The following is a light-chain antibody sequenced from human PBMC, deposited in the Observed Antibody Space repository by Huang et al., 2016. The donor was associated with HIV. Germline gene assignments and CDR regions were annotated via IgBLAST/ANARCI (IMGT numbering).Light chain of an antibody. J-gene: IGKJ2*01. Sequence: DIQMTQSPSSLSASVGDRVTITCRASQGISSYLNWYQQKPGKAPKLLIYAASTLQSGVPSRFSGSGSGTDFTLTISSLQPADSATYYCQETYSIPYTFGQGTKLGIK. CDR1: QGISSY. V-gene: IGKV1-39*01. CDR3: QETYSIPYT. CDR2: AAS.